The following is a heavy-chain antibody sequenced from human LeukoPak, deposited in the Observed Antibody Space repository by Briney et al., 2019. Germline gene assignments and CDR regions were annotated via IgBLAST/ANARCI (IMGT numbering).Heavy chain of an antibody. Sequence: PSETLSLTCTVSGGSISSGGYYWSWIRQHPGKGLEWIGYIYYSGSTYYNPSLKSRVTISVDTSKNQFSLKLSSVTAADTAVYYCASVSIAAAGENWFDPWGQGTLVAVSS. CDR1: GGSISSGGYY. CDR2: IYYSGST. D-gene: IGHD6-13*01. CDR3: ASVSIAAAGENWFDP. J-gene: IGHJ5*02. V-gene: IGHV4-31*03.